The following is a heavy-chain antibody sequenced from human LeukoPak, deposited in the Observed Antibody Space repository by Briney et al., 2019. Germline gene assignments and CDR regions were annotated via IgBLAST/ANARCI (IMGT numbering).Heavy chain of an antibody. V-gene: IGHV1-69*06. CDR1: GGTFSSYA. Sequence: SVKVSCKASGGTFSSYAISWVRQAPGQGLEWMGRIIPIFGTANYAQKFQGRVTITADKSTSTAYMELSSLRSEDTAVYYCARDQGEKYQLLSGWGQGTLVTVSP. J-gene: IGHJ4*02. D-gene: IGHD2-2*01. CDR3: ARDQGEKYQLLSG. CDR2: IIPIFGTA.